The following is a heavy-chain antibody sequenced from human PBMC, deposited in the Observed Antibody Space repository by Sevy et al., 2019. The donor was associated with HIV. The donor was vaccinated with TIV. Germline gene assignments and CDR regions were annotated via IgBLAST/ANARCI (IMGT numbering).Heavy chain of an antibody. CDR1: GFIFSDYT. J-gene: IGHJ4*02. CDR3: ARSQSSSWHYFDY. V-gene: IGHV3-30*04. CDR2: ISYDGIFT. Sequence: GGSLRLSCAASGFIFSDYTLNWVRQAPGTGLEWVAVISYDGIFTYYADSVEGRFTIPRDNSKNTLFLQMNSLRHEDTAGYYCARSQSSSWHYFDYWGQGTLVTVSS. D-gene: IGHD6-13*01.